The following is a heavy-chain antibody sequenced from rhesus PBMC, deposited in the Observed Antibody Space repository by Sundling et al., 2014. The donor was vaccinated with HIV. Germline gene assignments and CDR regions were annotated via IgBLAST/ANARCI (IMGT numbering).Heavy chain of an antibody. CDR2: IFGTGGST. CDR1: GGSIITGYW. Sequence: QVQLQESGPAVVKPSETLSLTCVVSGGSIITGYWWSWIRQSPGKGLEWIGGIFGTGGSTKYNPSLKSRVTILKDTSKNQFSLKLNSVTAADTAMYYCAREVVVIITVVSKTYHYGVDSWGQGVVVTVSS. J-gene: IGHJ6*01. D-gene: IGHD2-15*01. CDR3: AREVVVIITVVSKTYHYGVDS. V-gene: IGHV4-93*01.